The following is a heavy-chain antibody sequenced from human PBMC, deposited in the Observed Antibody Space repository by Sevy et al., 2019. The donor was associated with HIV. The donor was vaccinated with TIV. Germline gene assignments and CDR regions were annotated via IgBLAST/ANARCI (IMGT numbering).Heavy chain of an antibody. CDR3: ARAIEVDTAMCNSVHFDY. V-gene: IGHV5-51*01. CDR2: IYPTDSET. D-gene: IGHD5-18*01. Sequence: GESLKISCKVSPYSFRSFWIAWVRQVPGKGLEWMGIIYPTDSETRYSPSFQGQGTISADKSISTVFLRWSGLNASDTAIYYCARAIEVDTAMCNSVHFDYWGQGTLVTVSS. J-gene: IGHJ4*02. CDR1: PYSFRSFW.